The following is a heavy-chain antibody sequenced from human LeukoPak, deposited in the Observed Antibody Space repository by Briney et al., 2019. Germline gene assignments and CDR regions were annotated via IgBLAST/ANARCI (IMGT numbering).Heavy chain of an antibody. J-gene: IGHJ4*02. Sequence: SETLSLTCTVSGASITSYYWSWIRQPPGKGLEWIGYIYYSGSITYKPSLKSRVTISVDTSKNQFSLKLSSVTTADTAVYYCARAEEDSSGYYRSYYFDYWGQGTLVTVSS. CDR1: GASITSYY. D-gene: IGHD3-22*01. V-gene: IGHV4-59*08. CDR3: ARAEEDSSGYYRSYYFDY. CDR2: IYYSGSI.